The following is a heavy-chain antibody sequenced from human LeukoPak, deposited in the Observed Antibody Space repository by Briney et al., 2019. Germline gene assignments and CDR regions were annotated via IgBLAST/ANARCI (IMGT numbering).Heavy chain of an antibody. CDR3: ARGMSSGYDFDY. Sequence: PGGSLRLSCAASGFTFSSYAMSWVRQAPGKGLEWVSVISGSGGSTYYADSVKGRFTISRDNSKNTLYLQMNSLRAEDTAVYYCARGMSSGYDFDYWGQGTLVTVSS. CDR1: GFTFSSYA. D-gene: IGHD5-12*01. J-gene: IGHJ4*02. V-gene: IGHV3-23*01. CDR2: ISGSGGST.